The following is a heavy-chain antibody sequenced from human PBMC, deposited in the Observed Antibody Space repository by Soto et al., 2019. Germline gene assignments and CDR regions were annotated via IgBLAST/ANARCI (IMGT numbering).Heavy chain of an antibody. D-gene: IGHD2-2*01. V-gene: IGHV3-30-3*01. J-gene: IGHJ6*02. Sequence: QVQLVESGGGVVQPGRSLRLSCAASGFTFSSYAMHWVRQAPGKGLEWVAVISYDGSNKYCADSVKGRFTISRDNSKNTLYLQMNSLRAEDTAVYYCARDLSPYCISTSCQYGMDVWGQGTTVTVSS. CDR3: ARDLSPYCISTSCQYGMDV. CDR2: ISYDGSNK. CDR1: GFTFSSYA.